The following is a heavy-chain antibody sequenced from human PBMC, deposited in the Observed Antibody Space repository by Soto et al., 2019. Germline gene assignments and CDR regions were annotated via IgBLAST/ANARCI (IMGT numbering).Heavy chain of an antibody. D-gene: IGHD6-13*01. V-gene: IGHV4-34*01. J-gene: IGHJ5*02. CDR1: GGSFSGYY. CDR3: ARGSLRGYSSSWSPRRYVWFDP. CDR2: INHSGST. Sequence: QVQLQQWGAGLLKPSETLSLTCGVYGGSFSGYYWNWIRQPPGKGLEWIGEINHSGSTNYNPSLKSRVTISVDTSKNQFSLKLSSVTAADTAVYYCARGSLRGYSSSWSPRRYVWFDPWGQGTLVTVSS.